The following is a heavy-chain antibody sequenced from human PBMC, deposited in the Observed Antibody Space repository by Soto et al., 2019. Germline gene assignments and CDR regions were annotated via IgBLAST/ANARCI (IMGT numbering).Heavy chain of an antibody. V-gene: IGHV1-69*06. Sequence: GASVKVSCKASGGTFSSYAISWVRQAPGQGLEWMGGIIPIFGTANYAQKFQGRVTITADKSTSTAYMELSSLRSEDTAVYYCAKVSSSPPGPRYSYGSYYYYYGMDVWGQGTTVTVSS. CDR2: IIPIFGTA. CDR3: AKVSSSPPGPRYSYGSYYYYYGMDV. CDR1: GGTFSSYA. D-gene: IGHD5-18*01. J-gene: IGHJ6*02.